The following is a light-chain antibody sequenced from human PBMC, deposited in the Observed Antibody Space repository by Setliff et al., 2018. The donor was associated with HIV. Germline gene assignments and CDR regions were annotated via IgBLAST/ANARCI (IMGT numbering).Light chain of an antibody. CDR1: SSDVGNYNR. CDR3: SSYTSIITFV. J-gene: IGLJ1*01. Sequence: QSVLTQPPSVSGSPGQSVTISCTGTSSDVGNYNRVSWYQQPPGAAPKLIIYEVSNRPSGVPDRFSGSKSGNTASLTISGLQAEDEALYFCSSYTSIITFVFGTGDQGHRP. V-gene: IGLV2-18*02. CDR2: EVS.